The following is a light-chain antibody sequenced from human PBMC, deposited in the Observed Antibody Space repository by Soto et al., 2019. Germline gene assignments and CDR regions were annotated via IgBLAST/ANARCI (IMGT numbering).Light chain of an antibody. Sequence: DLQMTQSPSSLSAFVGDRVTITCRASQSISNYLNWYQHKPGKPPKLLIYAASGLESGVPSRFSGSGSGTDFTLTISSLQPEDFATYYCQQSHTISPTFGQGTKVEVK. V-gene: IGKV1-39*01. CDR3: QQSHTISPT. CDR2: AAS. CDR1: QSISNY. J-gene: IGKJ1*01.